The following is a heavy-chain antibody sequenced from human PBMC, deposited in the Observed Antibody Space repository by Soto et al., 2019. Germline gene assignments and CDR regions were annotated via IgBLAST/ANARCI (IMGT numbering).Heavy chain of an antibody. D-gene: IGHD6-19*01. CDR3: ATALGQWLEGSRADY. CDR2: ISNSGTYV. Sequence: GGSLRLSFAASGFIFGTYTMNWVRQAPGKGLEWVSSISNSGTYVTYADTVKGRFTISRDNDKNSLFLQMNSLRADDTAVYYCATALGQWLEGSRADYSGQGTLVTVSS. V-gene: IGHV3-21*06. CDR1: GFIFGTYT. J-gene: IGHJ4*02.